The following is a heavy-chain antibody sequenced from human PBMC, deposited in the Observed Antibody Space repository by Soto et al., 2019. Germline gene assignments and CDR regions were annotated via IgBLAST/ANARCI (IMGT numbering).Heavy chain of an antibody. CDR2: IWYDGSNK. D-gene: IGHD6-13*01. CDR1: GFTFSSYG. CDR3: ARDSRIAEISHGMDV. Sequence: RRLSCAASGFTFSSYGMHWVRQAPGQGLEWVAVIWYDGSNKYYADSVKGRFTISRDNSKNTLYLQMNSMRAEDTAVYYCARDSRIAEISHGMDVWGQGTTVTVS. V-gene: IGHV3-33*01. J-gene: IGHJ6*02.